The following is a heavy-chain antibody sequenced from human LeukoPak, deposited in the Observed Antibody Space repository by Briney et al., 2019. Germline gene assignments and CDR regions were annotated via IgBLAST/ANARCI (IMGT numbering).Heavy chain of an antibody. J-gene: IGHJ4*02. CDR1: GGSFSGYY. CDR2: INHSGTN. D-gene: IGHD1-1*01. CDR3: ARAELALDY. V-gene: IGHV4-34*01. Sequence: SETLSLTCAVYGGSFSGYYWSWLRQPPGKGLEWIEEINHSGTNNYNPSLKSRVTISVDTSKNQFSLKLSSVTAADSAVYFCARAELALDYWGQGTRATVSS.